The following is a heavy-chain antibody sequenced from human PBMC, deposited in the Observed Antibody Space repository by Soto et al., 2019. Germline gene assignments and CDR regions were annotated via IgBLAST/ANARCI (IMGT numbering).Heavy chain of an antibody. CDR2: ISASSGKI. Sequence: EVLLLESGGGLVRPGGSLRLYCAASGFASGTTWVRQTPERGLEWVSGISASSGKIFYADSVRGRFTISKDNSKKTLYLQMDSLRDDDTAIYYCTQWDGYADVWGQGTTVIVSS. D-gene: IGHD1-26*01. V-gene: IGHV3-23*01. CDR1: GFASGT. J-gene: IGHJ6*02. CDR3: TQWDGYADV.